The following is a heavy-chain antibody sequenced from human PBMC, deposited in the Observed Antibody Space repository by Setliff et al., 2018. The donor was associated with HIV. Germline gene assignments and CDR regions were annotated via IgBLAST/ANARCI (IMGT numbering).Heavy chain of an antibody. J-gene: IGHJ4*02. D-gene: IGHD3-10*01. V-gene: IGHV4-39*07. CDR2: MYYSGST. CDR3: ARGALRDSGSAHFDF. CDR1: GGPMISSSHY. Sequence: SETLSLTCIVSGGPMISSSHYWVWIRQPPGKGLEWIGTMYYSGSTYYNPSLKSRVTISGDTSKNQFSLKLTAVTAADTAVYYCARGALRDSGSAHFDFWGQGILVTVSS.